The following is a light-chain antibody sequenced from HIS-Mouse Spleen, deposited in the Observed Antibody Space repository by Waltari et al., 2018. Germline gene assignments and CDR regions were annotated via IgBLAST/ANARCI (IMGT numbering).Light chain of an antibody. V-gene: IGLV3-10*01. CDR3: YSTDSSGNHRV. J-gene: IGLJ2*01. CDR1: ALPKNY. Sequence: SYELTQPPSVSVSPGQTARITCSGDALPKNYAYWYQQKSGQAPVLVIYEESKRPSGIPERFSGSSSGTMATWTISGAQVEDEADYYWYSTDSSGNHRVFGGGTKLTVL. CDR2: EES.